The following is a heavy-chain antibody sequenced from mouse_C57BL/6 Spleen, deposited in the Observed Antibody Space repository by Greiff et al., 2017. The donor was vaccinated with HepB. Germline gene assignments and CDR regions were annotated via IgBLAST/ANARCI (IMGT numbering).Heavy chain of an antibody. D-gene: IGHD4-1*02. CDR3: ATTGFDY. CDR2: INPSSGYT. J-gene: IGHJ2*01. Sequence: QVQLKESGAELARPGASVKMSCKASGYTFTSYTMHWVKQRPGQGLEWIGYINPSSGYTKYNQKFKDKATLTADKSSSTAYMQLSSLTSEDSAVYYCATTGFDYWGQGTTLTVSS. V-gene: IGHV1-4*01. CDR1: GYTFTSYT.